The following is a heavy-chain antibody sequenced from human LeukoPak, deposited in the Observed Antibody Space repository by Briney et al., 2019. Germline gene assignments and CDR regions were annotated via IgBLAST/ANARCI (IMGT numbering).Heavy chain of an antibody. V-gene: IGHV3-21*04. CDR1: GFTFSSYS. J-gene: IGHJ4*02. Sequence: PGGSLRLSCAASGFTFSSYSMNWVRQAPGKGLEWVSPISSRSSYIYYADSVKGRFTISRDNSKNSLYLQMNSLRTEDTALYYCAKGKNTGSYLSHVDYWGQGTLVTVSS. CDR3: AKGKNTGSYLSHVDY. CDR2: ISSRSSYI. D-gene: IGHD3-10*01.